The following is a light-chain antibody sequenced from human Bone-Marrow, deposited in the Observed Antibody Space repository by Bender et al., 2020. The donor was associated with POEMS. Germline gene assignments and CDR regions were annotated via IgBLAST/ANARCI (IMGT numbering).Light chain of an antibody. CDR1: SSDVGNYNL. V-gene: IGLV2-23*02. CDR3: WSYAGSATFAI. CDR2: EVR. Sequence: QSALTQPASVSGSPGQSITIPCTGTSSDVGNYNLVSWYQQHPGKAPKLVISEVRKRPSGVSDRFSGSKSGNTASLKNSGLQAEDEADYYCWSYAGSATFAIFGGGTKLTVL. J-gene: IGLJ2*01.